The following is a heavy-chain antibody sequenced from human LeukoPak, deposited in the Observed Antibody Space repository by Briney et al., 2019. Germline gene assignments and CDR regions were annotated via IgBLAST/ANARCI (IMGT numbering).Heavy chain of an antibody. CDR2: IYTSGST. CDR3: ARSYSSGWYYFDY. J-gene: IGHJ4*02. CDR1: GGSISSYY. D-gene: IGHD6-19*01. Sequence: SETLSLTCTVSGGSISSYYWSWIRQPPGKGLEWIGRIYTSGSTNYNPSLESRVTMSVDTSKNQFSLKLSSVTAADTAVYYCARSYSSGWYYFDYWGQGTLVTVSS. V-gene: IGHV4-4*07.